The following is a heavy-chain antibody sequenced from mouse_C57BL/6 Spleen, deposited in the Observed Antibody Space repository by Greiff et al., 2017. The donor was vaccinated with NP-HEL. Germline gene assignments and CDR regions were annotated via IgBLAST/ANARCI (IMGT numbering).Heavy chain of an antibody. CDR3: ARPSTMITTFAY. D-gene: IGHD2-4*01. J-gene: IGHJ3*01. CDR2: ISSGSSTI. V-gene: IGHV5-17*01. Sequence: DVMLVESGGGLVKPGGSLKLSCAASGFTFSDYGMHWVRQAPEKGLEWVAYISSGSSTIYYADTVKGRFTISRDNAKNTLFLQMTSLRSEDTAMYYCARPSTMITTFAYWGQGTLVTVSA. CDR1: GFTFSDYG.